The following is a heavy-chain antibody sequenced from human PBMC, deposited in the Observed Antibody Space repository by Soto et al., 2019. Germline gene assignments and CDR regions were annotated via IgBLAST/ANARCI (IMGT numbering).Heavy chain of an antibody. CDR1: GFTFSSYA. Sequence: QVQLVESGGGVVQSGRSLRLSCAASGFTFSSYAMHWVRQAPGKGLEWVAVISYDGSNKYYADSVKGRFTISRDNSKNTLYLQMNSLRAEDTAVYYCATMGYSSGWYFDYWGQGTLVTVSS. D-gene: IGHD6-19*01. CDR2: ISYDGSNK. CDR3: ATMGYSSGWYFDY. V-gene: IGHV3-30-3*01. J-gene: IGHJ4*02.